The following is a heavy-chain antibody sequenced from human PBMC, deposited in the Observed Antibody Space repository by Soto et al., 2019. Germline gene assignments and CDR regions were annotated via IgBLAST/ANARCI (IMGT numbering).Heavy chain of an antibody. Sequence: EVPLMESGGGLVQPGGSLRLSCTASGFTFSSYWMNWVRQAPGKGLEWVGNIKEDGSEKFYVDSVKGRFTISRDNAKNSLYLDMNSLRVEDTAIYFCARDFGGPWGQGTLVTVSS. J-gene: IGHJ5*02. D-gene: IGHD1-26*01. CDR2: IKEDGSEK. V-gene: IGHV3-7*05. CDR3: ARDFGGP. CDR1: GFTFSSYW.